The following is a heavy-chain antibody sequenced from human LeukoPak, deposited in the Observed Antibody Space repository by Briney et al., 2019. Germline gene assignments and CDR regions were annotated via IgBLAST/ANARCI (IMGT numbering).Heavy chain of an antibody. J-gene: IGHJ4*02. CDR3: AKLLGLRLGELSYPRD. D-gene: IGHD3-16*02. CDR2: ISSSGTYT. CDR1: GFDFSSFN. V-gene: IGHV3-21*01. Sequence: GGSLSLSCVASGFDFSSFNMNWVRQAPGKGLEWVSSISSSGTYTYFADSLRGRVSISRDNARNSLYLQMDSLSAEDTAVYYCAKLLGLRLGELSYPRDWGQGTLVTVSS.